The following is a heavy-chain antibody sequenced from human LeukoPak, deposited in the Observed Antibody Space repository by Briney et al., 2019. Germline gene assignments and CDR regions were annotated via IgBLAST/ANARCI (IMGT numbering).Heavy chain of an antibody. CDR3: ARDRVEVLWFGELSEGYYFDY. J-gene: IGHJ4*02. CDR2: LWYDGSNK. CDR1: GFTFSSYG. D-gene: IGHD3-10*01. Sequence: GRSLRLSCAASGFTFSSYGMHWVRQAPGKGRGRVAVLWYDGSNKYYADSVKGRFTISRDNSKNTLYLQMNSLRAEDTAVYYCARDRVEVLWFGELSEGYYFDYWGQGTLVTVSS. V-gene: IGHV3-33*01.